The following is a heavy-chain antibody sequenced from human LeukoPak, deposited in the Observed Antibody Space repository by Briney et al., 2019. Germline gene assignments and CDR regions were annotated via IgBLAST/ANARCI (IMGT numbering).Heavy chain of an antibody. D-gene: IGHD2-21*02. CDR1: GYTFTGYY. Sequence: GASVKVSCKASGYTFTGYYMHWVRQAPGQGLEWMGWINPNSGGTNYAQKFQGWVTTTRDTSISTAYMELSRLRSDDTAVYYCARGALVLYCGGDCYPEWYFDLWGRGTLVTVSS. CDR3: ARGALVLYCGGDCYPEWYFDL. J-gene: IGHJ2*01. CDR2: INPNSGGT. V-gene: IGHV1-2*04.